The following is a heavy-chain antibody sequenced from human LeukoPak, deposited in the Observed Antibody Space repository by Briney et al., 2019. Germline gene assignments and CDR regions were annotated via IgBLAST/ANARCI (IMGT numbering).Heavy chain of an antibody. CDR1: GGSISSYY. J-gene: IGHJ4*02. CDR2: IYYSGST. CDR3: ARAESSGWFDY. D-gene: IGHD6-19*01. V-gene: IGHV4-59*01. Sequence: KPSETLSLTCTVSGGSISSYYWSWIRQPPGKGLEWIGYIYYSGSTNYNPSLKSRVTISVDTSKNQFSLKLSSVTAADTAVYYCARAESSGWFDYWGQGTLVTVSS.